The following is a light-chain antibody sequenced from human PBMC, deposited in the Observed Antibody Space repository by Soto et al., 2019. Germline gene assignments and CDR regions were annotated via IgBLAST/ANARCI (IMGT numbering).Light chain of an antibody. CDR2: TAS. Sequence: DILLTQSPSSLSASVGDRVTITCRASQSIKSYLNWYQQRPGKAPKLLIYTASTLQSGVPLRFSGSGSGTDFTLVISSLQPEDFGTYYCQQSYSAPPITFGPGTKVDIK. CDR3: QQSYSAPPIT. V-gene: IGKV1-39*01. J-gene: IGKJ3*01. CDR1: QSIKSY.